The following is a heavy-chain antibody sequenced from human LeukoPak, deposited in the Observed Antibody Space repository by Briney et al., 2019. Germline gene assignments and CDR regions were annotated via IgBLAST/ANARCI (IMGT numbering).Heavy chain of an antibody. CDR3: ARVTTMTTGLANY. CDR2: ITIGDSTT. Sequence: GGSLRLSCAASGFTFSNYAMSWVRQAPAKGLDWVSAITIGDSTTYYAVSVKGRFTISRDNSKNTLYLQMNSLRAEDTAVYYCARVTTMTTGLANYWGQGILVTVSS. D-gene: IGHD4-17*01. J-gene: IGHJ4*02. V-gene: IGHV3-23*01. CDR1: GFTFSNYA.